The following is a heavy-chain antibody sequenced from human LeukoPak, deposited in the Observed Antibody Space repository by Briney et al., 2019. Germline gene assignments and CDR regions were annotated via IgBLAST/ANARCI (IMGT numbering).Heavy chain of an antibody. D-gene: IGHD3-3*01. CDR2: ISYDGSNK. Sequence: PGRSLRLSCAASGFTFSSYAMHWVRQAPGKGLEWVAVISYDGSNKYYADSVKGRFTISRDNSKNTLYLQMNSLRAEDTAVYYCARTDETYYDFWSGYSHGFDYWGQGTLVTVSS. V-gene: IGHV3-30-3*01. CDR1: GFTFSSYA. J-gene: IGHJ4*02. CDR3: ARTDETYYDFWSGYSHGFDY.